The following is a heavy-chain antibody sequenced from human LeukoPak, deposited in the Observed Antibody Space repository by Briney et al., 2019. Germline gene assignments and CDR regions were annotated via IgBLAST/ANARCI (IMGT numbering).Heavy chain of an antibody. D-gene: IGHD1-14*01. CDR3: AASPPQTITSWYFDL. V-gene: IGHV3-21*01. CDR2: ISSSSSYI. J-gene: IGHJ2*01. CDR1: GFTFSSYS. Sequence: GGSLRLSCAASGFTFSSYSMNWVRQAPGKGLEWVSSISSSSSYIYYADSVKGRFTISRDNAKNSLYLQMNSLRAEDTAVYYCAASPPQTITSWYFDLWGRGTLVAVSS.